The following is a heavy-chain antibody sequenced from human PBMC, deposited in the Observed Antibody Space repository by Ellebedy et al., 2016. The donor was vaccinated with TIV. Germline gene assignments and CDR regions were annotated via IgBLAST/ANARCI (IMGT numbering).Heavy chain of an antibody. CDR2: IYYSGST. Sequence: SETLSLTXTVSGGSIRDYYWSWIRQPPGKGLEWIGYIYYSGSTNQNPSLKSRVTTSVDTSKNQFSLKLSSVTAADTAVYYCARTLTCSTISCSWFNPWGQGTLVTVSS. CDR3: ARTLTCSTISCSWFNP. CDR1: GGSIRDYY. V-gene: IGHV4-59*13. J-gene: IGHJ5*02. D-gene: IGHD2-2*01.